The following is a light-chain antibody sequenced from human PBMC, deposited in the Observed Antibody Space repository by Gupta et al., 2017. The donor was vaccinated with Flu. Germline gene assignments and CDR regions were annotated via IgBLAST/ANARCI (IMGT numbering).Light chain of an antibody. V-gene: IGKV1-39*01. CDR3: QQNFTIPRT. CDR1: QSISTY. Sequence: DIQLTQSPSSLSASVGDRVTITCRASQSISTYLNWYLQRPGKAPNLLIYSTYQLPRGVPARFSGSGSRTNFSLTISSLQAADFATYYCQQNFTIPRTFGQGTQLDIK. CDR2: STY. J-gene: IGKJ2*02.